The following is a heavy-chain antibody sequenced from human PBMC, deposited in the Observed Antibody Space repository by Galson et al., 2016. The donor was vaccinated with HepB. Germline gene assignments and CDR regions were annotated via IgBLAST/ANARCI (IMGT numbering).Heavy chain of an antibody. D-gene: IGHD1-1*01. CDR2: IYYSRTT. CDR3: ARLTSTGTFDAFDV. CDR1: GGSISSGGYY. J-gene: IGHJ3*01. Sequence: TLSLTCDVSGGSISSGGYYWSWIRQLPGNGLEWIGYIYYSRTTYYNPSLRSRLSISADTSKNQFSLERSSVTAADTAVYFCARLTSTGTFDAFDVWGQGTMVTVSS. V-gene: IGHV4-31*11.